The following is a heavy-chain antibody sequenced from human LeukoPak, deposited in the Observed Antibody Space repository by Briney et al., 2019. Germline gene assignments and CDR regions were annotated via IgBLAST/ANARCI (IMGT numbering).Heavy chain of an antibody. J-gene: IGHJ4*02. CDR2: IYYSGST. CDR3: ARQAVAGRSFDY. D-gene: IGHD6-19*01. Sequence: SETLSLTCTVSGGSISTSSYYWGWIRQPPGKGLEWIGSIYYSGSTYYNPSLKSRVTMSVDTSKNQVSLKLSSVTAADTAVYYCARQAVAGRSFDYWGQGTLVIVSS. V-gene: IGHV4-39*01. CDR1: GGSISTSSYY.